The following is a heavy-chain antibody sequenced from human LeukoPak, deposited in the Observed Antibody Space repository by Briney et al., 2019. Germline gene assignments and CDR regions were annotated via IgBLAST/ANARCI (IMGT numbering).Heavy chain of an antibody. CDR1: GFTFSSYA. Sequence: GGSLRLSCAASGFTFSSYAMSWVRQSPGKGLEWVSGISNSGGSTYYADSVKGRFTISRDNSKDTLYLQMNSLRAEDTAVYYCAEYYFYDSSGYQQYYFDYWGQGTLVTVSS. J-gene: IGHJ4*02. CDR2: ISNSGGST. D-gene: IGHD3-22*01. V-gene: IGHV3-23*01. CDR3: AEYYFYDSSGYQQYYFDY.